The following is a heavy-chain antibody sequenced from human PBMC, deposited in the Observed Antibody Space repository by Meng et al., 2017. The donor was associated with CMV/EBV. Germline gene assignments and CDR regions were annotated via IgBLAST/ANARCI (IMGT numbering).Heavy chain of an antibody. J-gene: IGHJ4*02. Sequence: ASVKVSCKASGYTLTGYSMHWVRQAPGQGLKWMGWINPNSGDAHYAQKFQGRVTMTRDTSISTAYMEVSSLRSDDTAVYYCARVGETIFGVVTHLDHWGQGTLVTVSS. CDR1: GYTLTGYS. CDR3: ARVGETIFGVVTHLDH. CDR2: INPNSGDA. D-gene: IGHD3-3*01. V-gene: IGHV1-2*02.